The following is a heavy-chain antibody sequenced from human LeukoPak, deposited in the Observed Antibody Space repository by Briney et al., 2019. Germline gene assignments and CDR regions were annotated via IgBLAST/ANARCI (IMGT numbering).Heavy chain of an antibody. J-gene: IGHJ4*02. CDR1: GFTFSSYE. V-gene: IGHV3-48*03. CDR2: ISSSGTTI. D-gene: IGHD2-2*01. CDR3: AKSSCSSTSCSRLDS. Sequence: GGSLRLSCAASGFTFSSYEMNWVRQAPGKGLEWVSYISSSGTTIHYADSVKGRFTISRDNAKNSLYLQLNSLRVEDTAVYYCAKSSCSSTSCSRLDSWGQGTLVTVSS.